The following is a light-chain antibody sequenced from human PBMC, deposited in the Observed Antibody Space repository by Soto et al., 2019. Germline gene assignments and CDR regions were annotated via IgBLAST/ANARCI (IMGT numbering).Light chain of an antibody. V-gene: IGLV2-14*03. CDR1: SSDVGAYNF. CDR2: NVY. J-gene: IGLJ1*01. Sequence: QSALTQPASVSGSPGQSITISCTGTSSDVGAYNFVSWHQQHPGKAPKLIIYNVYDRPSGISDRFSGSKSGNTASLTISGLQGEDEADYYCSSYTISRTYVFGTGTKVTVL. CDR3: SSYTISRTYV.